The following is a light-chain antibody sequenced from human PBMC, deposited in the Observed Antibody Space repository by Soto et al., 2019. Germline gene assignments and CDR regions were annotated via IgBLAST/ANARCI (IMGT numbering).Light chain of an antibody. J-gene: IGLJ1*01. V-gene: IGLV2-8*01. CDR3: SSYTSSSTL. CDR2: EVS. CDR1: SSDIGGYNY. Sequence: QSVLTQPPSASGSPGQSVTISCTGTSSDIGGYNYVSWYQQHPGKAPQLMIYEVSKRPSGVSGRFSGSKSGNTASLTVSGLQSEDEADYYCSSYTSSSTLFGTGTKLTVL.